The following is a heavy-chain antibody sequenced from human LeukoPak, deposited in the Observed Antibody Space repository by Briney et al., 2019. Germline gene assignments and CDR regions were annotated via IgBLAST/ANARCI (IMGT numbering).Heavy chain of an antibody. Sequence: GASVKVSCKASGYTFTRYYMHWVRQPPGQRLAWMGWINPNSGDTNYAQKFQGRVTMARDTSISTAYMELSRLRSDDTAVYYCARGRYEYCSGGSCPTYWGQGTLVTVSS. V-gene: IGHV1-2*02. CDR3: ARGRYEYCSGGSCPTY. D-gene: IGHD2-15*01. CDR1: GYTFTRYY. CDR2: INPNSGDT. J-gene: IGHJ4*02.